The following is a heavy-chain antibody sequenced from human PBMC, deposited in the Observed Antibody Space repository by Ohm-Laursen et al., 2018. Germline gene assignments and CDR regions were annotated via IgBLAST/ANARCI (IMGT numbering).Heavy chain of an antibody. J-gene: IGHJ6*02. CDR2: ISAYNGNT. D-gene: IGHD3-10*01. V-gene: IGHV1-18*01. CDR1: GYTFTSYG. Sequence: ASVKVSCKASGYTFTSYGISWVRQAPGQGPEWMGWISAYNGNTNYAQKLQGRVTMTTDTSTSTAYMELRSLRSDDTAVYYCARDRGIPMVRGVPYYYYGMDVWGQGTTVTVSS. CDR3: ARDRGIPMVRGVPYYYYGMDV.